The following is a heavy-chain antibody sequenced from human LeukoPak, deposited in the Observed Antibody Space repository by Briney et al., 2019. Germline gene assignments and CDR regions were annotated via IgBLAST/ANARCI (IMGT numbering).Heavy chain of an antibody. Sequence: PGGSLRLSCAASGLTFSSYWMFWVRQAPGKGLVWVSRIHSDGSSTAYADSVKGRFTISRDSAKNTLYLQMNTVRGEDTAVYYCAIRRGYTFGDDFWGQGTLVTVSS. CDR2: IHSDGSST. CDR1: GLTFSSYW. D-gene: IGHD5-18*01. J-gene: IGHJ4*02. CDR3: AIRRGYTFGDDF. V-gene: IGHV3-74*03.